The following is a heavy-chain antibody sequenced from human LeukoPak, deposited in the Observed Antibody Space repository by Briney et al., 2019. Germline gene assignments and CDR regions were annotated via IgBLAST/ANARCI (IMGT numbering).Heavy chain of an antibody. Sequence: ASVKVSCKASGYTFTSYYMHWVRPAPGQGLEWMGIINPSGGSTSYAQKFQGRVTMTRDTSTSTVYMELSSLRSEDTAVYYCARPALYCSSTVCPPYMDVWGKGTTVTVSS. CDR1: GYTFTSYY. CDR2: INPSGGST. CDR3: ARPALYCSSTVCPPYMDV. D-gene: IGHD2-2*01. V-gene: IGHV1-46*01. J-gene: IGHJ6*03.